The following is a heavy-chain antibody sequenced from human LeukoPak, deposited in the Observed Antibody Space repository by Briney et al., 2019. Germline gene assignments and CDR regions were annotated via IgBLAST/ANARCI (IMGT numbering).Heavy chain of an antibody. D-gene: IGHD3-10*01. CDR2: IYNSVTT. CDR3: ARGARSSDY. V-gene: IGHV4-59*13. J-gene: IGHJ4*02. CDR1: GLSISANS. Sequence: SETLSLTCTVSGLSISANSWSWIRQPPGKGLEWIGYIYNSVTTNYNPSLTSRVTISVDTSKNQLSLKLSSATAADTAVYYCARGARSSDYWGQGTPVTVSS.